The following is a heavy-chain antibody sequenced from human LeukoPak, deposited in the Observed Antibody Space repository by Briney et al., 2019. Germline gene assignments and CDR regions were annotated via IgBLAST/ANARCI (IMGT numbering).Heavy chain of an antibody. CDR2: IYYGGST. CDR3: ARLSRGSYVDY. Sequence: PSETLSLTCTVSGGXLSSYYCTWMRQPPRKGLEWIGNIYYGGSTNYNPSLTSRVTISVDTANNQFSLKLSSVTAADTAVYYCARLSRGSYVDYWGQGTLVTVSS. J-gene: IGHJ4*02. D-gene: IGHD3-16*01. CDR1: GGXLSSYY. V-gene: IGHV4-59*08.